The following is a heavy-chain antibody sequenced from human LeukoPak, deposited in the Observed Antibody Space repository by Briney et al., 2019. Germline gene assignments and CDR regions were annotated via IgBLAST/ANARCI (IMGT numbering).Heavy chain of an antibody. CDR2: ISYAGNNE. CDR1: GLHHSSYT. Sequence: GGSLTHFYCACGLHHSSYTLLWLRQAPGKGLEWVAVISYAGNNENYADSVRGRFTISRDNSKNTLYLQMNSLRAEDTAVYNCLGYCTSTSCSVAYWGQGTLVTVSS. J-gene: IGHJ4*02. D-gene: IGHD2-2*01. CDR3: LGYCTSTSCSVAY. V-gene: IGHV3-30-3*01.